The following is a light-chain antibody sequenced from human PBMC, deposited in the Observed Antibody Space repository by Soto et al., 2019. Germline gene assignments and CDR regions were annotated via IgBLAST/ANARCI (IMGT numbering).Light chain of an antibody. CDR2: EVR. Sequence: QSALTQPASVSGSPGQSITISCTGTSGDVGGYNYVSWYQHHPGKAPKLLISEVRNRPSGVSTRFSGSKSGNTASLTIYGFPAEDEADYYCSSYTSDISPYVFGNGTKLTVL. J-gene: IGLJ1*01. CDR1: SGDVGGYNY. CDR3: SSYTSDISPYV. V-gene: IGLV2-14*01.